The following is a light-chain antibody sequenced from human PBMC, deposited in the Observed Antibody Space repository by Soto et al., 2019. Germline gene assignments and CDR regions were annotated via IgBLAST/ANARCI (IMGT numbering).Light chain of an antibody. V-gene: IGLV2-14*01. J-gene: IGLJ1*01. CDR3: NSCSVSLLDV. Sequence: SALSKPASVSGPPGQTVTISCTATSSDVGGDNAVSWYQHHPTKAPTLTIYEVTHRPSRVSHRCSASKSGHPAPLTISGLHAEDEDDYYCNSCSVSLLDVVGTGTEITV. CDR2: EVT. CDR1: SSDVGGDNA.